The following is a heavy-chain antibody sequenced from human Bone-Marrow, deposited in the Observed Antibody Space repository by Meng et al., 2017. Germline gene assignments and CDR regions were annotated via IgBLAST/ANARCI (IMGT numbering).Heavy chain of an antibody. CDR1: GGSFSDYY. CDR3: ARGPTTMAHDFDY. V-gene: IGHV4-34*02. CDR2: INHSGST. J-gene: IGHJ4*02. D-gene: IGHD4-11*01. Sequence: QGQLQQWGAGLLKPSETLSLSCVVYGGSFSDYYWSWIRQPPGKGLEWIGEINHSGSTNYNPSLESRATISVDTSQNNLSLKLSSVTAADSAVYYCARGPTTMAHDFDYWGQGTLVTVSS.